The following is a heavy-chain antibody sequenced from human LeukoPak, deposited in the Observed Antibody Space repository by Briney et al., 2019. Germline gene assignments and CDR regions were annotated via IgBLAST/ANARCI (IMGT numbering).Heavy chain of an antibody. Sequence: PGRSLRLSCAASGFTFSSYAMHWVRLAPGKGLEWVAVISYDGSNKYYADSVKGRFTISRDNSKNTLYLQMNSLRAEDTAVYYCARDGGAKYGSYYYYMDVWGKGTTVTVSS. J-gene: IGHJ6*03. CDR3: ARDGGAKYGSYYYYMDV. D-gene: IGHD4/OR15-4a*01. CDR1: GFTFSSYA. V-gene: IGHV3-30*04. CDR2: ISYDGSNK.